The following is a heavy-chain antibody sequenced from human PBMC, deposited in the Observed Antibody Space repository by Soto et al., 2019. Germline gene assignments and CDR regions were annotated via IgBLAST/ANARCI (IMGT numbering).Heavy chain of an antibody. V-gene: IGHV1-24*01. J-gene: IGHJ4*02. CDR1: GYTLTELS. CDR2: FDPEDGET. CDR3: ATLEVGITMVRGVNPNYYFDY. D-gene: IGHD3-10*01. Sequence: ASVKVSCKVSGYTLTELSMHWVRQAPGRGLEWMGGFDPEDGETIYAQKFQGRVTMTEDTSTDTAYMELSSLRSEDTAVYYCATLEVGITMVRGVNPNYYFDYWGQGTQVTVSS.